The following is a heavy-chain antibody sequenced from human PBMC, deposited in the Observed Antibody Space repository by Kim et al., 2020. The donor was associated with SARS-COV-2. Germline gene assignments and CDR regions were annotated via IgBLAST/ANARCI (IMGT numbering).Heavy chain of an antibody. J-gene: IGHJ6*01. Sequence: GGSLRLSCAASGFTFSSYGMHWVRQAPGKGLEWVAVISYDGSNKYYADSVKGRFSISRDNSKNTLYLQMNSLRAEDTAVYYCAKRNSSSWAGYYGMDVWG. CDR2: ISYDGSNK. V-gene: IGHV3-30*18. CDR1: GFTFSSYG. D-gene: IGHD6-13*01. CDR3: AKRNSSSWAGYYGMDV.